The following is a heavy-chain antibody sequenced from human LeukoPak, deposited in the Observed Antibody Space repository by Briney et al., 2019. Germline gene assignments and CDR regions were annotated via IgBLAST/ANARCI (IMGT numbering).Heavy chain of an antibody. D-gene: IGHD5-24*01. Sequence: PGGSLRLSCAASGFTFSDYYMSWIRQAPGKGLEWVSYISSSGSTIYYADSVKGRFTISRDNAKNSLYLQMYSLRAEDTAVYYCARVLRDGYNYGYYFDYWGQGTLVTVSS. CDR2: ISSSGSTI. J-gene: IGHJ4*02. V-gene: IGHV3-11*01. CDR3: ARVLRDGYNYGYYFDY. CDR1: GFTFSDYY.